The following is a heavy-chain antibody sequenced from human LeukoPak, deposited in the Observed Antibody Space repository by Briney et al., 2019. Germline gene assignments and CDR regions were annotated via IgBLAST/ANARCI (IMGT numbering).Heavy chain of an antibody. Sequence: GGSLRLSCAASGFTFSGYPIHWVRQAPGKGLEWVAVISYDGSNKYYADSVKGRFTISRDNSKNTLYLQMNSLRAEDTAVYFCARDIAVAGFDYWGQGTLVTVSS. CDR2: ISYDGSNK. CDR3: ARDIAVAGFDY. CDR1: GFTFSGYP. D-gene: IGHD6-19*01. J-gene: IGHJ4*02. V-gene: IGHV3-30-3*01.